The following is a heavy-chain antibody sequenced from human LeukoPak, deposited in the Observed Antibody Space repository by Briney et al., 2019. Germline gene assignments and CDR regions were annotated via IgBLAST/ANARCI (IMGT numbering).Heavy chain of an antibody. Sequence: GGSLRLSCAASGFTFSSYEMNWVRQAPGKGLEWLSYISSGSGTIYYADSVKGRFTISGDNAKNLLYLQMNRLRAEDTAVYYCAREFVLRYFEGYMDVWGKGTTVTVSS. J-gene: IGHJ6*03. CDR3: AREFVLRYFEGYMDV. D-gene: IGHD3-9*01. CDR1: GFTFSSYE. V-gene: IGHV3-48*03. CDR2: ISSGSGTI.